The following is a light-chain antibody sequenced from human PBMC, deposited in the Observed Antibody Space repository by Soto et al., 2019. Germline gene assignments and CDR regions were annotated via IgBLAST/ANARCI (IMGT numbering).Light chain of an antibody. V-gene: IGKV1-5*01. CDR1: QNINNW. CDR2: DAS. Sequence: DIPMTQSPSTLSASVGDRVTITCRASQNINNWLAWYQQKPGKAPKLLIYDASSLESGVPSRFSGSGSGTEFTLTISSLQPADFATYYCQQYNSDSTFGQGTKVEIK. J-gene: IGKJ1*01. CDR3: QQYNSDST.